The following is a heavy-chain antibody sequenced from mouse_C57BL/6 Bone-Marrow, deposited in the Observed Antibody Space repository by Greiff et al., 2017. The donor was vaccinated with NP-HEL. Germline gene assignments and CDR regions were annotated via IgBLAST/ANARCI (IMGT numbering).Heavy chain of an antibody. Sequence: EVKLMESGGGLVKPGGSLKLSCAASGFTFSDYGMHWVRQAPEKGLEWVAYISSGSSTIYYADTVKGRFTISRDNAKNTLFLQMTSLRAGDTAMYYCARAYYGLADWGQGTLVTVSA. CDR1: GFTFSDYG. D-gene: IGHD1-2*01. V-gene: IGHV5-17*01. CDR2: ISSGSSTI. CDR3: ARAYYGLAD. J-gene: IGHJ3*01.